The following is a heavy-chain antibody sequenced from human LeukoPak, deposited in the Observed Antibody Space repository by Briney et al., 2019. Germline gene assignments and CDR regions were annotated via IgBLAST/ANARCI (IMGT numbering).Heavy chain of an antibody. CDR1: GFTFSNYW. V-gene: IGHV3-74*01. CDR2: INPDGSTI. D-gene: IGHD1-7*01. J-gene: IGHJ4*02. CDR3: ATAGNYRFDY. Sequence: GGSLRLSCAASGFTFSNYWVHWVRQAPGKGLVWVSRINPDGSTINYADSVKGRFTITRDNAKNTLYLQMNSLRAEDTAVYYCATAGNYRFDYWGQGTLVTVSS.